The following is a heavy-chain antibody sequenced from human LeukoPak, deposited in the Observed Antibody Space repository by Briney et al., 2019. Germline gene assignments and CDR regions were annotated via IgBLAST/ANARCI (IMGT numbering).Heavy chain of an antibody. CDR3: AKDLPMITFGGVIVPKPDY. J-gene: IGHJ4*02. CDR1: GFTFSSYG. V-gene: IGHV3-33*06. D-gene: IGHD3-16*02. Sequence: PGRSLRLSCAASGFTFSSYGMHWVRQAPGKGLEWVAFIWYDGSNKYYADSVKGRFTISRDNSKNTLYPQMNSLRAEDTAVYYCAKDLPMITFGGVIVPKPDYWGQGTLVTVSS. CDR2: IWYDGSNK.